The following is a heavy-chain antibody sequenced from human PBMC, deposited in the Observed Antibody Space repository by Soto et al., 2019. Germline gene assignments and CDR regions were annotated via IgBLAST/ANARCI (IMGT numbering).Heavy chain of an antibody. J-gene: IGHJ6*02. Sequence: GASVKVSCKASGYTFTSYAMHWVRQAPGQRLEWMGWINAGNGNTKYSQKFQGRVTITRDTSASTAYMELSSLRSEDTAVYYCAASYAQSYYYYGMDVWGQGTTVTVSS. CDR3: AASYAQSYYYYGMDV. CDR1: GYTFTSYA. CDR2: INAGNGNT. V-gene: IGHV1-3*01. D-gene: IGHD2-2*01.